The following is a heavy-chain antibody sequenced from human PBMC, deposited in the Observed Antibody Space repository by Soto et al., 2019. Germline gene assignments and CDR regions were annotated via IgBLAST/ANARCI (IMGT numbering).Heavy chain of an antibody. D-gene: IGHD5-12*01. CDR2: ISYSGNA. V-gene: IGHV4-59*01. J-gene: IGHJ4*02. Sequence: PSETLSLTCTVSGGSTISGYWSWIRQPPGKGLEWIGYISYSGNANYNPSVKGRVTLSVDTPQNQFSLSLSSVTTAETAVYYCAGLRGYDGRPTDYGGKGNMVTV. CDR3: AGLRGYDGRPTDY. CDR1: GGSTISGY.